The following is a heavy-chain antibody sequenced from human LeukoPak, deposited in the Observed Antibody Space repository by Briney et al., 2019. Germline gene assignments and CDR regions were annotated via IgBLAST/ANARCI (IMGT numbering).Heavy chain of an antibody. CDR2: IKQDGSEK. Sequence: GGSLRLSCAASGFTFSSNWMSWVRQAPGKGLEWVANIKQDGSEKNYMDSVKGRFTISRDNAKNSLYLQINSLTAEDTAVYYCARGQQLVQWGQGTLVTVSS. CDR1: GFTFSSNW. D-gene: IGHD6-13*01. CDR3: ARGQQLVQ. V-gene: IGHV3-7*03. J-gene: IGHJ4*02.